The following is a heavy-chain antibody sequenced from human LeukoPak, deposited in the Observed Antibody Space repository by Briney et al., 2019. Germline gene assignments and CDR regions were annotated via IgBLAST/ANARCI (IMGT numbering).Heavy chain of an antibody. D-gene: IGHD3-16*01. V-gene: IGHV4-59*01. CDR2: IYYSGST. J-gene: IGHJ6*02. Sequence: SDTLSLTCTLSGGSISSYYWSWIRQPPGKGLEWIGYIYYSGSTNYNPSLKSRVTISVDTSKNQFSLKLSSVTGADTAVYYCARDTFPYGMDVWGQGTTVTVSS. CDR3: ARDTFPYGMDV. CDR1: GGSISSYY.